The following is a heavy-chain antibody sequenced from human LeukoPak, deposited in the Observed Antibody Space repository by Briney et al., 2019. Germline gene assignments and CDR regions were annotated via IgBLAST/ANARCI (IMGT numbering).Heavy chain of an antibody. J-gene: IGHJ4*02. CDR3: ARDLYGDYLDH. V-gene: IGHV3-21*01. D-gene: IGHD4-17*01. CDR2: ISITSSYI. Sequence: GGSLRLSCAASGFTFSSYTMNWVRQAPGKGLEWVSSISITSSYIYYAGSVKGRFTISRDNAKNSLYLQMNSLRAEDTAVYYCARDLYGDYLDHWGQGTLVTVSS. CDR1: GFTFSSYT.